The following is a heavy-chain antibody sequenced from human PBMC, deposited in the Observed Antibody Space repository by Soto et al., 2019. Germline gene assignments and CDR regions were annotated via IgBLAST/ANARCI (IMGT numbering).Heavy chain of an antibody. J-gene: IGHJ4*02. D-gene: IGHD3-3*01. CDR3: AWGFLDSSYFDF. V-gene: IGHV3-48*01. CDR1: GFTFSSYS. CDR2: IDSSSSK. Sequence: EVQLVESGGGLVQPGGSLRLSCATSGFTFSSYSMNWVRQAPGKGLEWISYIDSSSSKYYADSVKGRFTISRDNAQNLLYLQMNSLRAEDTALYYCAWGFLDSSYFDFWGQGTLVTVSS.